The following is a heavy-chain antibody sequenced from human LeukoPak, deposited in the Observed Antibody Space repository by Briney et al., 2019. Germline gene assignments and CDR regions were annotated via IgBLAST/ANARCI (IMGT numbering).Heavy chain of an antibody. Sequence: SETLSLTCAVSGGSISSSNWWSWVRQPPGKGLEWIGEIYHSGSTNYNPSLKSRVTISVDTSKNQFSLKLSSVTAADTAVYYCARTRSGYYYGLYYFDYWGQGTLVTVSS. D-gene: IGHD3-22*01. CDR2: IYHSGST. CDR1: GGSISSSNW. V-gene: IGHV4-4*02. CDR3: ARTRSGYYYGLYYFDY. J-gene: IGHJ4*02.